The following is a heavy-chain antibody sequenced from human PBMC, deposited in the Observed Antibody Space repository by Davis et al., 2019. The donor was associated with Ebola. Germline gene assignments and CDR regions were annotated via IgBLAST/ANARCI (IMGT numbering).Heavy chain of an antibody. J-gene: IGHJ4*02. V-gene: IGHV4-38-2*02. CDR1: GYSISSGYY. D-gene: IGHD1-1*01. Sequence: SETLSLTCTVSGYSISSGYYWGWIRQPPGKGLEWIGIIYHSGSTYYNPSLKSRVTISVDTSKNQFSLKPSSVTAADTAVYYCARVEIAYYFDYWGQGTLVTVSS. CDR2: IYHSGST. CDR3: ARVEIAYYFDY.